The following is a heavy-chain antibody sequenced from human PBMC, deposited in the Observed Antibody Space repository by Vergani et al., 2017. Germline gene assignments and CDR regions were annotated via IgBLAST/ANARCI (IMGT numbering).Heavy chain of an antibody. CDR1: GFTFSSYA. J-gene: IGHJ6*04. CDR2: ISYDGSTK. CDR3: ARDPDG. V-gene: IGHV3-30-3*01. Sequence: QVQLVESGGGVVQPGRSLRLSCAASGFTFSSYAMHWVRQAPGKGLEWVAVISYDGSTKYYADSVKGRFTISRDNSKRTLYLQMNSLRAEDTAVYYCARDPDGWGKATTVTVSP.